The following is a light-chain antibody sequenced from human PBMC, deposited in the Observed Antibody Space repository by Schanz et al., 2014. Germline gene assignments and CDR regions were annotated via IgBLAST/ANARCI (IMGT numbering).Light chain of an antibody. V-gene: IGKV3-20*01. CDR1: QSVSSN. Sequence: EIVMTQSPATLSVSPGERATLSCRASQSVSSNLAWYQQKPGQAPRFLIYGASSRATGVPDRFSGSGSGTHVILTISRLEPEDFAVYYCQQYGSSALTFGGGTKVEIK. CDR3: QQYGSSALT. J-gene: IGKJ4*01. CDR2: GAS.